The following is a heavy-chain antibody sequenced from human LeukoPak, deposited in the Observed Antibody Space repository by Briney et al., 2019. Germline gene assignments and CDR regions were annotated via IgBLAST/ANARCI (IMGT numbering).Heavy chain of an antibody. CDR2: INHSGST. Sequence: SETLSLTCAVYGGSFSGYYWSWIRQPPGKGLEWIGEINHSGSTNYNPSLKSRVTISVDTSKNQFSLKLSSVTAADTAVYYCTRAPGVAAAGNDYWGQGTLVTVSS. D-gene: IGHD6-13*01. CDR1: GGSFSGYY. J-gene: IGHJ4*02. CDR3: TRAPGVAAAGNDY. V-gene: IGHV4-34*01.